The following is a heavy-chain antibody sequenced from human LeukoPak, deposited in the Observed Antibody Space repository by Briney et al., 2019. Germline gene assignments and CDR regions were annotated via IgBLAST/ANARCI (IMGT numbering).Heavy chain of an antibody. V-gene: IGHV3-7*03. CDR1: GFTFSTYW. CDR2: IKIDGSEK. D-gene: IGHD5-12*01. J-gene: IGHJ4*02. CDR3: ARGVDIVATIWDY. Sequence: GGSLRLSCAASGFTFSTYWMSWVRQAPGKGLEWVANIKIDGSEKYYVDSVRGRFTISRDNAKNSLYLQMNSLRVEDTAVYYCARGVDIVATIWDYWGQGTLVTVSS.